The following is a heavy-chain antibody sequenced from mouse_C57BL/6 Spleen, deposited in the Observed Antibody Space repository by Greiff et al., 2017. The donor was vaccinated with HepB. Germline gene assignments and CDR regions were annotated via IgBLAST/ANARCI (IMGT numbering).Heavy chain of an antibody. CDR1: GYTFTSYW. Sequence: VQLQQSGAELVMPGASVKLSCKASGYTFTSYWMHWVKQRPGQGLEWIGEIDPSDSYTNYNQKFKGKSTLTVDKSSSTAYMQLSSLTSEDSAVYYCARTTTEGYFDVWGTGTTVTVSS. CDR3: ARTTTEGYFDV. D-gene: IGHD1-1*01. V-gene: IGHV1-69*01. CDR2: IDPSDSYT. J-gene: IGHJ1*03.